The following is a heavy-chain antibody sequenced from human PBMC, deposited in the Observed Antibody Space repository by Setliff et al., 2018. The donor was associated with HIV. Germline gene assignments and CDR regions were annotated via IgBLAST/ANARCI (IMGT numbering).Heavy chain of an antibody. V-gene: IGHV4-39*01. CDR2: IYYSGIT. D-gene: IGHD3-3*01. CDR3: ARTKTFYDFWGGYYTHGAFKI. J-gene: IGHJ3*02. Sequence: PSETLSLTCTVSGGSFTSRSDYWGWIRQPPGKGLEWIGSIYYSGITYYNPSLKSRVTISVDTSKNQFSLNLTSVTAADTAVYYCARTKTFYDFWGGYYTHGAFKIWGLGTMVTVSS. CDR1: GGSFTSRSDY.